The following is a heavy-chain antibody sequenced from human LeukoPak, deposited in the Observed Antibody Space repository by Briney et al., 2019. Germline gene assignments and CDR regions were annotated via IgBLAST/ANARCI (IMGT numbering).Heavy chain of an antibody. Sequence: PGGSLRLSCAASGFTFSSYAMSWVRQAPGKGLEWVSAISGSGGSTYYADSVKGRFTISRDNSKNTLYLQMNSLRAEDTAVYYCARTYYYDSSGYRRTAPYYFDYWGQGTLVTVSS. CDR2: ISGSGGST. V-gene: IGHV3-23*01. CDR3: ARTYYYDSSGYRRTAPYYFDY. J-gene: IGHJ4*02. D-gene: IGHD3-22*01. CDR1: GFTFSSYA.